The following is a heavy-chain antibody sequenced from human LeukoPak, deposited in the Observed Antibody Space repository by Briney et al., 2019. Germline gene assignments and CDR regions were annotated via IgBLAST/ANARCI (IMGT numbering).Heavy chain of an antibody. CDR3: ARGFRSGWYFDY. CDR2: INHSGST. V-gene: IGHV4-34*01. CDR1: GGSFSGYY. D-gene: IGHD6-19*01. J-gene: IGHJ4*02. Sequence: SETLSLTCAVYGGSFSGYYWSWIRQPPGKGLEWIGEINHSGSTNYNPSLKSRVTISVGTSKNQFSLKLSSVTAADTAVYYCARGFRSGWYFDYWGQGTLVTVSS.